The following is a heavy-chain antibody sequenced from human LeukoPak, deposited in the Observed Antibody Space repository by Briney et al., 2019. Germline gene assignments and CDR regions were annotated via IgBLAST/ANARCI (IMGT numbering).Heavy chain of an antibody. J-gene: IGHJ5*02. V-gene: IGHV5-51*01. CDR2: IYPGDSGT. D-gene: IGHD1-7*01. CDR3: ARREGYNWNYGEDWFDP. Sequence: AGESLQISCKGSGYSFTSYWIGWVRQMPGKGLEWMGIIYPGDSGTRYSPSFQGQVTISADKSISTAYLQWSSLKASDTAMYYCARREGYNWNYGEDWFDPWGQGTLVTVSS. CDR1: GYSFTSYW.